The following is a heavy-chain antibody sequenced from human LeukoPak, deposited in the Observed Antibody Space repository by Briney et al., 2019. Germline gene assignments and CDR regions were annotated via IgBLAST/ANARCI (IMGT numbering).Heavy chain of an antibody. Sequence: PGGSLRLSCAASGFTFSSYGMHWVRQAPGKGLEWVAVIWYDGSNKYYADSVKGRFTISRDNSKNTLYLQMNSLRAEDTAVYYCARDSTQWLLLPDAFDIWGQGTMVTVSS. CDR2: IWYDGSNK. CDR3: ARDSTQWLLLPDAFDI. CDR1: GFTFSSYG. V-gene: IGHV3-33*01. D-gene: IGHD3-22*01. J-gene: IGHJ3*02.